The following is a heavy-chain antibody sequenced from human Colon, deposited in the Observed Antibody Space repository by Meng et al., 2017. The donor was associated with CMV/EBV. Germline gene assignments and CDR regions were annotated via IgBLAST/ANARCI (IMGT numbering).Heavy chain of an antibody. CDR3: MRTRATSD. CDR2: INPGIAKT. Sequence: ASVKVSCKASGYTFTGCDIHWVRQAAGQGPEWLGWINPGIAKTGFAEKFQGRLTMTSNTSTTTVYLELSSLTSQDTGMYYCMRTRATSDWGQGTLVTVSS. CDR1: GYTFTGCD. D-gene: IGHD2-2*01. V-gene: IGHV1-8*02. J-gene: IGHJ4*02.